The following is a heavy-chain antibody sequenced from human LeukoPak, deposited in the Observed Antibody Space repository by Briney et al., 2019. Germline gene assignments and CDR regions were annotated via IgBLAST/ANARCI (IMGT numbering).Heavy chain of an antibody. CDR3: ARTPTYYDILADYPYYFDY. Sequence: GGSLRLSCLASGFTFSSFQMNWVRQAPGKGLEGVSYIISSGSIMFYADSVKGRFTISRDNAKNSLYLHMNSLRAEDTAVYYCARTPTYYDILADYPYYFDYWGQGTLVTVSS. J-gene: IGHJ4*02. D-gene: IGHD3-9*01. CDR1: GFTFSSFQ. V-gene: IGHV3-48*03. CDR2: IISSGSIM.